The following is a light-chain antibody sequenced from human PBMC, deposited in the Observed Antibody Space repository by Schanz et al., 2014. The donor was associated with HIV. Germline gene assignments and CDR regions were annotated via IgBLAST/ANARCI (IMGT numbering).Light chain of an antibody. V-gene: IGLV3-1*01. CDR1: KLGDKY. Sequence: SSELTQPPSVSVSPGQTASITCSGDKLGDKYACWYQQQPGQSPVLVIYQDSKRPSGIPERFSGSNSGNTATLTISGTQAMDEADYYCQAWDSSTVVFGGGTKVTVL. CDR3: QAWDSSTVV. CDR2: QDS. J-gene: IGLJ2*01.